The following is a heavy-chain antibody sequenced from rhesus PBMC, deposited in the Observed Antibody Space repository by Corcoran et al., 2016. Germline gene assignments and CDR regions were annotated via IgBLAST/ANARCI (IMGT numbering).Heavy chain of an antibody. CDR1: GGSISSNY. Sequence: QVQLQESGPGLVKPLETLSLTCAVSGGSISSNYWSWIRQAPGKGLGWIGYIYGSCSSTNPTPSLKSRVTLSVDTSKNQLSLKLSSVTAADTAVYYCARQGGDSLDVWGRGVLVTVSS. J-gene: IGHJ5-2*02. V-gene: IGHV4S11*01. CDR2: IYGSCSST. CDR3: ARQGGDSLDV.